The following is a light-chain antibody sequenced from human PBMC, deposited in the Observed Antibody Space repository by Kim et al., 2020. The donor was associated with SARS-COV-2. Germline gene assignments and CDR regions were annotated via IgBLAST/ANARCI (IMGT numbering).Light chain of an antibody. CDR1: LTVTGS. V-gene: IGKV1-5*03. Sequence: ASVGYRVTITCRASLTVTGSLAWYQQKPGKAPNLLIYQTSTLESGVPSRFSGSGSGADFTLTISSLQPDDFATYYCQQYNSASYSFGQGTKVDIK. CDR2: QTS. J-gene: IGKJ2*01. CDR3: QQYNSASYS.